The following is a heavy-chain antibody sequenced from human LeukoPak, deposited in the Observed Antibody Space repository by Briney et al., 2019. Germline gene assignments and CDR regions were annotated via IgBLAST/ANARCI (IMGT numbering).Heavy chain of an antibody. V-gene: IGHV1-69*13. J-gene: IGHJ4*02. Sequence: SVKVSCKASGGTFSSYAISWVRQAPGQGLEWMGGIIPIFGTANYAQKFQGRVTITADESTSTAYMELSSLRSEDTAVYYCARGPSYYDSSGYYSLWAFWGQGTLVTVSS. CDR2: IIPIFGTA. CDR1: GGTFSSYA. D-gene: IGHD3-22*01. CDR3: ARGPSYYDSSGYYSLWAF.